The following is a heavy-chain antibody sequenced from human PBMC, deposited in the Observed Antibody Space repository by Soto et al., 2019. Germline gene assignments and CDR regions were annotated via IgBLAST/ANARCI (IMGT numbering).Heavy chain of an antibody. Sequence: ASVKVSCKASGGTFSSYAISWVRQAPGQGLEWMGGIIPIFGTANYAQKFQGRVTITADESTSTAYMELTSLRSEDTAVYYCARLRVDTAMVSDYYYYGMAVWGQGTTDTVSS. CDR2: IIPIFGTA. V-gene: IGHV1-69*13. J-gene: IGHJ6*02. CDR3: ARLRVDTAMVSDYYYYGMAV. D-gene: IGHD5-18*01. CDR1: GGTFSSYA.